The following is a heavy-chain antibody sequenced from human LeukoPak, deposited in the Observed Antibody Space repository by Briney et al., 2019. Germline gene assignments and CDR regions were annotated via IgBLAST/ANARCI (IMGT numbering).Heavy chain of an antibody. Sequence: SETLSLTCTVSGGSIGIYYWSWIRQPPGKGLEWIGYIHTSGSTNYNPSLKSRVTISVDTSKNQFSLKLSSVTAADTAVYYCARGRGVVTAINWFDPWGQGTLVTVSS. CDR1: GGSIGIYY. CDR2: IHTSGST. V-gene: IGHV4-4*09. J-gene: IGHJ5*02. D-gene: IGHD2-21*02. CDR3: ARGRGVVTAINWFDP.